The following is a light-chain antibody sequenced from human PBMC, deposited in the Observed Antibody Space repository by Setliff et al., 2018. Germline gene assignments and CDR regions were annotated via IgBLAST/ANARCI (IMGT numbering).Light chain of an antibody. CDR2: DVT. CDR1: SSDVGGYHY. Sequence: QSALTQPASVSGSPGQSITISCTGTSSDVGGYHYVSWYQQYPGEVPKLIIYDVTERPSGVSNRFSGSKSGNTASLTISGLQAEDEADYYCCSYAGDKSEVFGGGTKVTVL. J-gene: IGLJ2*01. CDR3: CSYAGDKSEV. V-gene: IGLV2-23*02.